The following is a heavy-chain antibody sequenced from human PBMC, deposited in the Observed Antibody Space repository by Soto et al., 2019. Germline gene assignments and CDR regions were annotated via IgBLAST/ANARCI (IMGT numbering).Heavy chain of an antibody. J-gene: IGHJ4*02. V-gene: IGHV4-31*03. D-gene: IGHD2-15*01. CDR2: IYYSGST. Sequence: QVQLQESGPGLVKPSQTLSLTCTVSGGSISSGGYYWSWIRQHTGKGLEWIGYIYYSGSTYYNPSLKSRVTLSVDTSKRPFALKFCSVTAADTAVYYCARGGDCSGGSCYLGPLGYWGQGPLVTVSS. CDR3: ARGGDCSGGSCYLGPLGY. CDR1: GGSISSGGYY.